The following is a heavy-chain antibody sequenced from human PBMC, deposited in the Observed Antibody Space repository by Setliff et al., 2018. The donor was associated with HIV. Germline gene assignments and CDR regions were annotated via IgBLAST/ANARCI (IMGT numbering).Heavy chain of an antibody. CDR1: GYTFTGYY. V-gene: IGHV1-46*01. CDR3: AREGQVVVTAKGFDY. D-gene: IGHD2-15*01. CDR2: VNTVGGGA. J-gene: IGHJ4*02. Sequence: ASVKVSCKASGYTFTGYYMHWMRQAPGQGLEWMGVVNTVGGGASYAQKFQGRLTVTRDTSTSTVYMELSSLRSEDTAVYYCAREGQVVVTAKGFDYWGLGTRVTVSA.